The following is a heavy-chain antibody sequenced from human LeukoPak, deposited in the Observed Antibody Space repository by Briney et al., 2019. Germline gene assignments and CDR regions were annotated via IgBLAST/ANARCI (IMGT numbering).Heavy chain of an antibody. V-gene: IGHV4-38-2*02. CDR1: GYSISSGYY. CDR2: IYHSGST. J-gene: IGHJ4*02. Sequence: SETLSLTCTVSGYSISSGYYWGWIRQPPGKGLEWIGSIYHSGSTYYNPSLKSRVTISVDTSKNQFSLKLSSVTAADTAVYHCARDLYYYDSSSYYLFDYWGQGTLVTVSS. CDR3: ARDLYYYDSSSYYLFDY. D-gene: IGHD3-22*01.